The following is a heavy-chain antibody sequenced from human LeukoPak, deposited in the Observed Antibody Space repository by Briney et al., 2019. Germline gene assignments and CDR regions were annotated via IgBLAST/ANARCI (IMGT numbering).Heavy chain of an antibody. D-gene: IGHD4-17*01. Sequence: SETLSLTCTVSGGSIRSYRWSWIRQAPGKGLEWIGYVDDSGSTNYNPSFKSRVTMLVDTSKNHFSLKMSSVTAADTAVYYCARLNTVTTNWNFDLWGRGTLVTVSS. J-gene: IGHJ2*01. CDR2: VDDSGST. CDR3: ARLNTVTTNWNFDL. CDR1: GGSIRSYR. V-gene: IGHV4-59*08.